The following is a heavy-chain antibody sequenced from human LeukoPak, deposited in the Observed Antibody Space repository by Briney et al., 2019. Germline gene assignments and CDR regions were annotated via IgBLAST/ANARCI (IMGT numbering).Heavy chain of an antibody. J-gene: IGHJ4*02. D-gene: IGHD6-19*01. V-gene: IGHV4-59*01. CDR2: IYYSGNT. Sequence: SETLSLTCTVSGGSINSYYWTWIWQPPGKGLEWIGYIYYSGNTNYNPSLKSRVTISIDTSKNQFSLKLSSVTAADTAVYYCANRRAVAGIGYYFDYWGQGTLVTVSS. CDR3: ANRRAVAGIGYYFDY. CDR1: GGSINSYY.